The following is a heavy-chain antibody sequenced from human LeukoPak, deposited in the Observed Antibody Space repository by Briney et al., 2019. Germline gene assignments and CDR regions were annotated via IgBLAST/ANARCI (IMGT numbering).Heavy chain of an antibody. J-gene: IGHJ4*02. D-gene: IGHD3-16*01. Sequence: GGSLTLSCSASGFTFSTYAMNWHRQAPGNELKYVSTINTNENSTSYADSVKGRVTIYRDNSKNTLYFQMSSLRAEDTAVYYCVKGRWGDYWGQGTLVTVSS. CDR3: VKGRWGDY. CDR2: INTNENST. V-gene: IGHV3-64D*06. CDR1: GFTFSTYA.